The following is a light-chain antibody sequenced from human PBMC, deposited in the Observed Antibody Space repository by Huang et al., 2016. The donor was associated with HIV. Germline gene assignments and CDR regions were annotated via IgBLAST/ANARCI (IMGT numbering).Light chain of an antibody. Sequence: DIVMTQSPLSLHVTPGEPASISCRSSQSLLHSNAYNDLDWYLQKPGQSPQLVIYLSSNRALGVPDRFSGSGSVTYFTLKISRVEAEDVGIYYCMQALQTPRTFGQGTRLEIK. J-gene: IGKJ5*01. CDR2: LSS. V-gene: IGKV2-28*01. CDR3: MQALQTPRT. CDR1: QSLLHSNAYND.